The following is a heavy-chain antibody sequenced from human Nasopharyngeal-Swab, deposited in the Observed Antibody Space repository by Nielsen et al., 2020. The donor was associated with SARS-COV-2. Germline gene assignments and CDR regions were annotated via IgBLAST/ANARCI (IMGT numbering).Heavy chain of an antibody. CDR1: GDSVSSNSAA. Sequence: SQTLSLTCAISGDSVSSNSAAWNWIRQSPLRGLEWLGRTYYRSKWYNDYAVSVKSRITINPDTSKNQFSLQLNSVTPEDTAVYYCARGVEQQSQPEYYYYYGMDVWDQGTTVTVSS. V-gene: IGHV6-1*01. CDR2: TYYRSKWYN. CDR3: ARGVEQQSQPEYYYYYGMDV. D-gene: IGHD6-13*01. J-gene: IGHJ6*02.